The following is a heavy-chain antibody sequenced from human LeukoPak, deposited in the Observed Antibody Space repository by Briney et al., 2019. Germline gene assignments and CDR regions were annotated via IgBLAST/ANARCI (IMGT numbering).Heavy chain of an antibody. V-gene: IGHV3-23*01. D-gene: IGHD3-22*01. CDR1: GFTFSTYA. CDR2: ISSSGGST. J-gene: IGHJ4*02. CDR3: AKEVDYCDSSGYYSANFDY. Sequence: GGSLRLSCAVSGFTFSTYAMSWVRQAPGKGQEWVSTISSSGGSTYYADSVKGRFTISRDNSKNALYLQMNSLRAEDTAVYYCAKEVDYCDSSGYYSANFDYWGQGTLVTVSS.